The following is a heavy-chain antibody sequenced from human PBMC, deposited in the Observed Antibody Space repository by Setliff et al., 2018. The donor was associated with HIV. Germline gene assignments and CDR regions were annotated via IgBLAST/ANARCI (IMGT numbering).Heavy chain of an antibody. J-gene: IGHJ4*02. CDR3: TTFSSGYSTDDVDY. CDR2: IKSKSDGGTT. Sequence: GGSLRLSCAVSGFTFNNAWMSWVRQVPGKGLEWVGRIKSKSDGGTTDYAAPVKGRFTISRDDSENTLYLQMNSLKTEDTAVYYCTTFSSGYSTDDVDYWGQGTLVTVSS. D-gene: IGHD5-12*01. CDR1: GFTFNNAW. V-gene: IGHV3-15*01.